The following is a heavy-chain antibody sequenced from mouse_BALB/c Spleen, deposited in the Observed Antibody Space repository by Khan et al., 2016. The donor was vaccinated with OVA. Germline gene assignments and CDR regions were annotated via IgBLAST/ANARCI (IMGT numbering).Heavy chain of an antibody. CDR2: IWSDGNT. J-gene: IGHJ4*01. CDR3: SRQPYYHYNILDY. Sequence: VKLKQSGPGLAAPSQSLSITCTISGFSLTTYGVHWVRQPPGKGLEWLAVIWSDGNTNYNSALKSRLTITKDNSQSQVFLKMNSLQTDDTAIYFCSRQPYYHYNILDYWGKGTSVTVSS. CDR1: GFSLTTYG. D-gene: IGHD2-4*01. V-gene: IGHV2-6-1*01.